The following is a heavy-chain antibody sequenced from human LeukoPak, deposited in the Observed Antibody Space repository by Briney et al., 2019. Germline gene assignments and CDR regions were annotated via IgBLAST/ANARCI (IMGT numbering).Heavy chain of an antibody. V-gene: IGHV4-39*07. J-gene: IGHJ4*02. CDR3: ARVMEGYDILTGYYRYFDY. CDR2: IYYSGST. CDR1: GGSINSGDYY. D-gene: IGHD3-9*01. Sequence: PSETLSLTCTVSGGSINSGDYYWVWIRQPPGKGLEWIGSIYYSGSTNYNPSLKSRVTISVDTSKNQFSLKLSSVTAADTAVYYCARVMEGYDILTGYYRYFDYWGQGTLVTVSS.